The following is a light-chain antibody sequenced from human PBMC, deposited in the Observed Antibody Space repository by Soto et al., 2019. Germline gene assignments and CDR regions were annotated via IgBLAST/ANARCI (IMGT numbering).Light chain of an antibody. CDR2: AAS. V-gene: IGKV1-39*01. Sequence: DIQMTQSPSSRPASIVERVTITFRASRTISTYLNWYQHKPGKAPKLLIYAASSLQSGVPSRFSGGGSGTDFSLTISSLQPEDFATYYCQQAYSYPITFGQGTRLEIK. CDR1: RTISTY. CDR3: QQAYSYPIT. J-gene: IGKJ5*01.